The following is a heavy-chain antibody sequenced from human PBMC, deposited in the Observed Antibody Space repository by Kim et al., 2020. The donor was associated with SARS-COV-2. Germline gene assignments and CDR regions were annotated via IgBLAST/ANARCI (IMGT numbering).Heavy chain of an antibody. V-gene: IGHV3-23*01. Sequence: GGSLRLSCAASGFTSSNYAMSWVRQAAGKGLEWVSSVSETGISTYYADSVKGRFTISRDKSKNTLYLQMNSLRVEDTAVYYSAAQRRPYGYYVKYWGQGTLVTVSS. CDR2: VSETGIST. CDR1: GFTSSNYA. J-gene: IGHJ4*02. D-gene: IGHD4-17*01. CDR3: AAQRRPYGYYVKY.